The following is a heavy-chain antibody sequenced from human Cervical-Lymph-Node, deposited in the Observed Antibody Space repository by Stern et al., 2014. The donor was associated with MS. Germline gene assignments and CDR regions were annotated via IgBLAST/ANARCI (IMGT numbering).Heavy chain of an antibody. J-gene: IGHJ4*02. Sequence: VHLVESGGGVVQPGKSLRLSCAASGFTFRHYAMHWVRQAPGQGLAWVALIWYDGDKEFYADSVKGRFTISRDNSQNTLSLRIDGLRADDTGVYYCTRDRQLTGGSYDYWGQGTLVAVSS. CDR1: GFTFRHYA. CDR2: IWYDGDKE. V-gene: IGHV3-33*01. D-gene: IGHD3-9*01. CDR3: TRDRQLTGGSYDY.